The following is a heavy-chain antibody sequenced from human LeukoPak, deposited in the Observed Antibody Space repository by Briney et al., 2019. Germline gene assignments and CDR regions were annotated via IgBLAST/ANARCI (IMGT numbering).Heavy chain of an antibody. D-gene: IGHD3-10*01. CDR1: GGSMSSSSYY. V-gene: IGHV4-39*01. Sequence: SETLSLTCTVSGGSMSSSSYYWGWIRQPPGKGLEWIGSIYSSGSTYYNPSLKSRVTISVDTSKNQFSLMPNSVTAADTAVYYCARHEAKGSGSYYSNFDYWGQGTLVTVSS. J-gene: IGHJ4*02. CDR2: IYSSGST. CDR3: ARHEAKGSGSYYSNFDY.